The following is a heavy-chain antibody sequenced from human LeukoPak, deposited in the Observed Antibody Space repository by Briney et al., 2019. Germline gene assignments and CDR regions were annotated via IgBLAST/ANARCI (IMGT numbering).Heavy chain of an antibody. Sequence: KPGGSLRLSCAASGFTFSSYAMSWVRQAPGKGLEWVSAISGSGGSTYYADSVKGRFTISRDNSKNTLYLQMNSLRAEDTAVYYCAKAPQGITVPFDYWGQGTLVTVSS. CDR2: ISGSGGST. J-gene: IGHJ4*02. CDR1: GFTFSSYA. D-gene: IGHD3-16*01. CDR3: AKAPQGITVPFDY. V-gene: IGHV3-23*01.